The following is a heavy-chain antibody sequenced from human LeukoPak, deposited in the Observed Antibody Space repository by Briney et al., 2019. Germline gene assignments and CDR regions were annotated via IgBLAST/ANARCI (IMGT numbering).Heavy chain of an antibody. V-gene: IGHV4-39*01. CDR1: GDSISTSDYY. D-gene: IGHD3-3*01. Sequence: PSETLSLTCTVSGDSISTSDYYWGWIRQSPGKGLEWIGTIFSSGGTYYNPSLKSRVTISEDTSKNQFSLNLSSVTASDTAVYYCARGHFWSGYYNVFDYRGQGTLVTVSS. J-gene: IGHJ4*02. CDR3: ARGHFWSGYYNVFDY. CDR2: IFSSGGT.